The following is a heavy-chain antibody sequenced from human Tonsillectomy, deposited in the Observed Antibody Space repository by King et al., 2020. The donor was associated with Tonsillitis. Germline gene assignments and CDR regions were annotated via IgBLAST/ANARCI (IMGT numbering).Heavy chain of an antibody. CDR3: AKDYGGNRYAFDI. CDR2: ISYDGSNK. V-gene: IGHV3-30*18. CDR1: GFIFSSYG. D-gene: IGHD4-23*01. Sequence: QVQLVESGGGEVQPGRSVRLSCAASGFIFSSYGMHWVRQAPGKGLAWVGVISYDGSNKYYGESVKGRFTISRDNSKNTRYLQMNSLRAEDTAVYYCAKDYGGNRYAFDIWGQGTMVTVSS. J-gene: IGHJ3*02.